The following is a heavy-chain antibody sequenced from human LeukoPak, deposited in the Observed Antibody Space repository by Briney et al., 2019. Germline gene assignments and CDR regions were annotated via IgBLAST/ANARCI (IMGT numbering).Heavy chain of an antibody. CDR2: IYYSGST. CDR1: GGSISSSSYY. Sequence: SETLSLTCTVSGGSISSSSYYWGWIRQPRGKGLEWIGSIYYSGSTYYNPSLKSRVTISVDTSKNQFSLKLSSVTAADTAVYYCARRYYYDSSGYYCDAFDIWGQGTMVTVSS. J-gene: IGHJ3*02. CDR3: ARRYYYDSSGYYCDAFDI. V-gene: IGHV4-39*01. D-gene: IGHD3-22*01.